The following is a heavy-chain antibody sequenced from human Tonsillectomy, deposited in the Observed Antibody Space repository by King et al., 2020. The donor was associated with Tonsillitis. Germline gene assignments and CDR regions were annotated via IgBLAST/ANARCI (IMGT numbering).Heavy chain of an antibody. D-gene: IGHD5-18*01. Sequence: TLKESGPTLVKPTQTLTLTCTFSGFSLSDSGVGVGWIRQPPGKALEWLALIYWNDDKRYSPSLKSRLTITKDTSKNQVVLTMTNMDPVDTATYFCAHRLLSDSGYSYGLDYWGQGTLVTVSS. CDR3: AHRLLSDSGYSYGLDY. CDR2: IYWNDDK. V-gene: IGHV2-5*01. J-gene: IGHJ4*02. CDR1: GFSLSDSGVG.